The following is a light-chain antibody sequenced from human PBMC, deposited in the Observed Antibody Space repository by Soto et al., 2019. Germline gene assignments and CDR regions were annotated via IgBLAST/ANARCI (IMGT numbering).Light chain of an antibody. CDR3: CSYAGSGTNV. Sequence: QSVLTQAASVSGSAVRSITISCTGTSSNVGNFNVVSWYQQHPGKAPKVIIYDVSERPSGVSHRFSGSKSGNTASLTISGLQAEDEADYYCCSYAGSGTNVFGTGTKVTVL. V-gene: IGLV2-23*02. CDR2: DVS. J-gene: IGLJ1*01. CDR1: SSNVGNFNV.